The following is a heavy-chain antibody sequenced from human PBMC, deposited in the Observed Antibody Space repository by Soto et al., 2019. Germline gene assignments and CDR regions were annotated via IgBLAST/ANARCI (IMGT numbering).Heavy chain of an antibody. CDR1: RSTFSSYA. J-gene: IGHJ4*02. Sequence: GGSLRLSCAASRSTFSSYAMTWVRQAPGKGLEWVSSISGGGETIYYADSVKGRFTISRDNSRNTVYLQMNSLRGEDTAVYFCGQIIDAAGIAYWGQGTLVTVSS. V-gene: IGHV3-23*01. D-gene: IGHD6-13*01. CDR3: GQIIDAAGIAY. CDR2: ISGGGETI.